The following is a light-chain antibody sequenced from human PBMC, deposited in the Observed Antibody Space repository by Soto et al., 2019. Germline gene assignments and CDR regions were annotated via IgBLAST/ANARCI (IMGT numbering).Light chain of an antibody. Sequence: EIVLTQSPGTLSLSPGDSATISCRASQRVDTSFLAWYLQKPGQAPRLLIYGTSNRATGIPDRFSASGSGTDFTLTISRLEPEDFAVYFCHQYGASPRTFGQGTKVEI. J-gene: IGKJ1*01. CDR3: HQYGASPRT. CDR2: GTS. V-gene: IGKV3-20*01. CDR1: QRVDTSF.